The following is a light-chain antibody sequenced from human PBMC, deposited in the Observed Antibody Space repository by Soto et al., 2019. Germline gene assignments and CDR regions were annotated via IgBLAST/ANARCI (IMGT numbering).Light chain of an antibody. Sequence: QSVLTQPRSVSGSPGQSVTISCTGSNSDIGTYNYVSWYQQHPGKAPKLIIYEVTNRPSEVSDRFSGSKSGNTASLTISGLQSEDEAFYHCSSYSSTTTYILFGGGTQLTVL. CDR2: EVT. CDR1: NSDIGTYNY. CDR3: SSYSSTTTYIL. J-gene: IGLJ2*01. V-gene: IGLV2-14*01.